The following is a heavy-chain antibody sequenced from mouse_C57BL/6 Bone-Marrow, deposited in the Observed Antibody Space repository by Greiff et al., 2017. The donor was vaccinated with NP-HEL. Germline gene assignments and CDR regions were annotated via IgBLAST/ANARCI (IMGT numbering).Heavy chain of an antibody. J-gene: IGHJ4*01. D-gene: IGHD2-3*01. CDR2: INPDSSTI. V-gene: IGHV4-1*01. Sequence: EVKLMESGGGLVQPGGSLKLSCAASGIDFSRYWMSLVRRAPGKGLEWIGEINPDSSTINYAPSLKDKFIISRDNAKNTLYLQMSKVRSEDTALYYCARQGYDGYSYAMDYWGQGTSVTVSS. CDR3: ARQGYDGYSYAMDY. CDR1: GIDFSRYW.